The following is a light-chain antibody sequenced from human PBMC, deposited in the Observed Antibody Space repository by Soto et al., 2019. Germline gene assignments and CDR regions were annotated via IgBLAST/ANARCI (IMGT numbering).Light chain of an antibody. Sequence: DIQMTQSPSSLSASVGDRVTITCRASQTISTYLNWYQQNPGKAPKLLIYAASNLQNGVPSRFSGSGSWTDFTSTISSLQPEDFATYYCQNSSSLPYTFGQGTKLEIK. CDR3: QNSSSLPYT. V-gene: IGKV1-39*01. CDR2: AAS. CDR1: QTISTY. J-gene: IGKJ2*01.